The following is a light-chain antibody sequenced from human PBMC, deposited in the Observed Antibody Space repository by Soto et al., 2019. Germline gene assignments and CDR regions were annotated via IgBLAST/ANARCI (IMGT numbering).Light chain of an antibody. CDR3: QHSNSSIT. J-gene: IGKJ5*01. CDR2: AAS. CDR1: QSIYIY. V-gene: IGKV1-39*01. Sequence: DFQMTQSQSSLSASIGDRVTITCRASQSIYIYLNWYQQKPGKXPXXLIYAASSLQRGVPSTFSGGGSGTYFTLTISSLHPEYFATYYCQHSNSSITFGQGTRLEIK.